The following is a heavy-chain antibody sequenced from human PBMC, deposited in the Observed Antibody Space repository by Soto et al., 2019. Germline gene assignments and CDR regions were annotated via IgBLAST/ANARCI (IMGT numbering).Heavy chain of an antibody. Sequence: QVQLVESGGGVVQPGRSLRLSCAASGFTFSSYAMHWVRQAPGKGLEWVAVISYDGSNKYYADSVKGRFTISRDNSKNTLDLQMNSLRAEDTAVYYCARGSGSWNWFDPWGQGTLVTVSS. D-gene: IGHD3-10*01. CDR2: ISYDGSNK. V-gene: IGHV3-30-3*01. CDR1: GFTFSSYA. CDR3: ARGSGSWNWFDP. J-gene: IGHJ5*02.